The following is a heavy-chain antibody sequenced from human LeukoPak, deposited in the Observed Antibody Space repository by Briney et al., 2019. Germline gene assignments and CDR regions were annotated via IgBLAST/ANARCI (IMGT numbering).Heavy chain of an antibody. CDR3: AREGHYDSSGYYNY. CDR1: GYTFTSYG. J-gene: IGHJ4*02. V-gene: IGHV1-18*01. Sequence: AASVTVSCKASGYTFTSYGISWVRQAPGQGLEWMGWISAYNGNTNYAQKLQGRVTMTTDTSTSTAYMELRSLRSDDTALYYCAREGHYDSSGYYNYWGQGTLVTVSS. D-gene: IGHD3-22*01. CDR2: ISAYNGNT.